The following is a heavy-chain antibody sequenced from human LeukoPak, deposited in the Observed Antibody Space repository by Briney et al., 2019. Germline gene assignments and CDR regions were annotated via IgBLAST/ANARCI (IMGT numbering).Heavy chain of an antibody. V-gene: IGHV4-39*01. D-gene: IGHD1-26*01. Sequence: SETLSLTCAVSGDSISSGTYYWGWIRQPPGKGLEWIGTIYYTMSTYYNPSLKSRVTISVDTSKNQFSLKLRSVTAADTAVYYCARVPPSRRVGATPRAYYFDYWGQGTLVTVSS. CDR1: GDSISSGTYY. J-gene: IGHJ4*02. CDR2: IYYTMST. CDR3: ARVPPSRRVGATPRAYYFDY.